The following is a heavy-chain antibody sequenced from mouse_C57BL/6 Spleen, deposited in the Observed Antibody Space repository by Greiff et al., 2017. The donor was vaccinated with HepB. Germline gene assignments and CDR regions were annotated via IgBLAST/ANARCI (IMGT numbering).Heavy chain of an antibody. D-gene: IGHD2-3*01. CDR1: GFNIKNTY. Sequence: VQLKESVAELVRPGASVKLSCTASGFNIKNTYMHRVKQRPEQGLEWIGRIDTANGNTKYAPKFQGKATITADKSSNTAYLQLSSLTSEDTAIYYCARGWLPILYAMDYWGQGTSVTVSS. CDR2: IDTANGNT. J-gene: IGHJ4*01. CDR3: ARGWLPILYAMDY. V-gene: IGHV14-3*01.